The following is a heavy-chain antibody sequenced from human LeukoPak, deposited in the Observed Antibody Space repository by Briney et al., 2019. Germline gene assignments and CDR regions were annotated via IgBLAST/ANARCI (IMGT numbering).Heavy chain of an antibody. D-gene: IGHD1-1*01. CDR3: AREFTAGTAEDY. CDR2: ISRSSSNI. Sequence: GGSLRLSCAASGFTFSSYNMNWVRQAPGKGLEWVSSISRSSSNISYADPVKGRFTISRDNAKNSLYLQMNSLRAEDTAVYYCAREFTAGTAEDYWGRGTLVTVSS. CDR1: GFTFSSYN. J-gene: IGHJ4*02. V-gene: IGHV3-21*01.